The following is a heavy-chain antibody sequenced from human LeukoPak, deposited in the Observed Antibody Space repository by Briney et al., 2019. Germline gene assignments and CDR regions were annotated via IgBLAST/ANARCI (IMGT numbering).Heavy chain of an antibody. CDR1: GFTFSSYR. D-gene: IGHD3/OR15-3a*01. Sequence: GGSLRLSCAASGFTFSSYRMNWVRQAPGKGLEWVSSISTSSSYIYYADSMKGRFTISRDNAKNSLYLQMNSLRAEDTAVYYCARDGLALSDYFDYWGQGTLVTISS. J-gene: IGHJ4*02. CDR2: ISTSSSYI. CDR3: ARDGLALSDYFDY. V-gene: IGHV3-21*01.